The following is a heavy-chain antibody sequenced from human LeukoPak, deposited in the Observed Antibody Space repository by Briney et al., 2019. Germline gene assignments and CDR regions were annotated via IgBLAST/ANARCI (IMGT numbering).Heavy chain of an antibody. CDR2: IRYDGSNK. CDR1: GFTFSSSG. CDR3: AKDGHGDYMLGLDY. Sequence: GGSLRLSCVASGFTFSSSGMHWVRQAPGKGLEWVAFIRYDGSNKYYADSVKGRFTISRDNSKNTLYLQMNSLRAEDTAVYYCAKDGHGDYMLGLDYWGQGTLVTVSS. D-gene: IGHD4-17*01. J-gene: IGHJ4*02. V-gene: IGHV3-30*02.